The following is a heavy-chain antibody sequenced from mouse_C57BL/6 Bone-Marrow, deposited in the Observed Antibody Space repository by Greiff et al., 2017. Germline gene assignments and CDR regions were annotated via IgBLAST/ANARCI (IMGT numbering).Heavy chain of an antibody. CDR3: ARDTMITTWFAY. D-gene: IGHD2-4*01. Sequence: DVKLVESGGGLVKPGGSLKLSCAASGFTFRSYAMSWVRQTPEKRLEWVATISDGGSYTYYPDNVKGRFTISRDNAKNNLYLQMSHLKSEDTAMYYCARDTMITTWFAYWGQGTLVTVSA. CDR1: GFTFRSYA. V-gene: IGHV5-4*01. J-gene: IGHJ3*01. CDR2: ISDGGSYT.